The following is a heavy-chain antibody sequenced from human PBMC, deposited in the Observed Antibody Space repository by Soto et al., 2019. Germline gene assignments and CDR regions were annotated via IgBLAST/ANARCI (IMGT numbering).Heavy chain of an antibody. J-gene: IGHJ5*02. CDR2: INPDNGNT. V-gene: IGHV1-3*01. Sequence: QVQLVQSGAEVKKPGASVKISCKASGYTFTRYTMNWVRQAPGQRLEWMGWINPDNGNTKSSQKFQDRVIITRDTSASTVYLDLSSLRSEDTAVYYCARGIATGQLAPWGQGTLVTVSS. D-gene: IGHD2-15*01. CDR3: ARGIATGQLAP. CDR1: GYTFTRYT.